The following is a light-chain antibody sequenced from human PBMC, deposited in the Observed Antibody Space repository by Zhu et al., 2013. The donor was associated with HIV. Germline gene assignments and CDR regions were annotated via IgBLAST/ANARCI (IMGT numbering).Light chain of an antibody. J-gene: IGKJ5*01. V-gene: IGKV3-20*01. Sequence: EIVLTQSPGTLSLSPGERATLSCRASQSVSDNFIAWYQHKGGQAPRLLIYAADNRATGIPDRFSGSGSGTEFTLTISSLHPDDFATYYCQQYNSYSPITFGQGTRVDIK. CDR2: AAD. CDR3: QQYNSYSPIT. CDR1: QSVSDNF.